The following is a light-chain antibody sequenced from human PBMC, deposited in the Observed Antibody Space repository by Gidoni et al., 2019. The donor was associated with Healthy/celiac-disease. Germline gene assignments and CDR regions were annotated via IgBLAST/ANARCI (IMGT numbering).Light chain of an antibody. CDR1: QSISSW. V-gene: IGKV1-5*01. CDR3: QQYNSYWT. J-gene: IGKJ1*01. Sequence: DIQMTQSPSTLSASVGDRVTITCRASQSISSWLAWYQQKSGKAPKLLIYDASSLESGVPSRFSGSGSGTAFTLTISSLQPDDFATYYCQQYNSYWTFGQGTKVEIK. CDR2: DAS.